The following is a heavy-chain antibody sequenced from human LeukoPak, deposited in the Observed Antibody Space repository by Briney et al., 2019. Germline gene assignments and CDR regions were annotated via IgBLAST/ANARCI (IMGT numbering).Heavy chain of an antibody. CDR2: ITWSGSTI. Sequence: GGSLRLSCAASGFTFSGHWMTWVRQAPGKGLEWISHITWSGSTIFYADSVKGRFTISRDSAKNSLYLQMSSLRDEDTAVYYCARDAGNSGYGMDVWGQGTTVTVSS. CDR3: ARDAGNSGYGMDV. CDR1: GFTFSGHW. D-gene: IGHD6-19*01. V-gene: IGHV3-48*02. J-gene: IGHJ6*02.